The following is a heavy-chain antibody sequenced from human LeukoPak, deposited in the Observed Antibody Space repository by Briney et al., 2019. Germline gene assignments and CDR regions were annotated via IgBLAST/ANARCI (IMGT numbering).Heavy chain of an antibody. CDR1: GFTFSDYY. CDR3: AKEAVAGNYDY. CDR2: ISSSGTTI. J-gene: IGHJ4*02. V-gene: IGHV3-11*01. Sequence: GGSLRLSCAASGFTFSDYYMSWIRQAPGKGLEWVSSISSSGTTIYYADSVKGRFTISRDNAKNSLYLQMNSLRAEDTAVYYCAKEAVAGNYDYWGQGTLVTVSS. D-gene: IGHD6-19*01.